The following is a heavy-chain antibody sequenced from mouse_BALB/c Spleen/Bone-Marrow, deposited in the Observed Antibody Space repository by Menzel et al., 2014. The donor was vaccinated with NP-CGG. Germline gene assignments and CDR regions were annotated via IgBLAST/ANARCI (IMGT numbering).Heavy chain of an antibody. J-gene: IGHJ3*01. Sequence: QVQLKQSGAELMKPGASVKISCKATGYTFSSYWIEWVKQRPGHGLEWIGEILPGSGSTNYNEKFKGKATFTADTSSNTAYMHLSSLASEDSAVYYCASFYGRFAYWGQGTLVTVSA. V-gene: IGHV1-9*01. D-gene: IGHD1-1*02. CDR2: ILPGSGST. CDR1: GYTFSSYW. CDR3: ASFYGRFAY.